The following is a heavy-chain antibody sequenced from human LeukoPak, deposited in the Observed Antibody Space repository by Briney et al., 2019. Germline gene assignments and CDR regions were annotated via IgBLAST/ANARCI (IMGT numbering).Heavy chain of an antibody. CDR1: GGTFSGYA. V-gene: IGHV1-69*04. CDR3: ARDGEMATIYFDY. J-gene: IGHJ4*02. D-gene: IGHD5-24*01. Sequence: ASVKVSCKASGGTFSGYALSWVRQAPGQGLEWMGTIIPIVGIANYAQKFQGRVTITADKSTSTAYMELSSLRSEDTAVYYCARDGEMATIYFDYWGQGTLVTVSS. CDR2: IIPIVGIA.